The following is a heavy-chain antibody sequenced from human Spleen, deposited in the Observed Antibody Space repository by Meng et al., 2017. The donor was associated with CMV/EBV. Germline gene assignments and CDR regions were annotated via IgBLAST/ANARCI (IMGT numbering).Heavy chain of an antibody. J-gene: IGHJ6*02. CDR1: GFTFRSYS. CDR3: ARGFYNSGPTWMDV. D-gene: IGHD6-19*01. CDR2: ISSNSRHI. V-gene: IGHV3-21*01. Sequence: GESLKISCAASGFTFRSYSMNWVRQAPGKGLEWVSSISSNSRHIYYADSVEGRFTISRDNAKNSLFLQMDSLRAEDASVYFCARGFYNSGPTWMDVWGQGTTVTVSS.